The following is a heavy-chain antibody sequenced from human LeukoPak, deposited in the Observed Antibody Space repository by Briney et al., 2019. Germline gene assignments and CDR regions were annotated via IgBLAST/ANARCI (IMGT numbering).Heavy chain of an antibody. CDR3: AKDSEIAAAGSYWYFDL. CDR2: IKPDGSEK. J-gene: IGHJ2*01. D-gene: IGHD6-13*01. CDR1: GLTFSGYW. V-gene: IGHV3-7*01. Sequence: GGSLRLSCAASGLTFSGYWMNWVRQAPGKGLEWVANIKPDGSEKYYVDSVKGRFTISRDNAKNSLYLQMTSLRAEDTAVYYCAKDSEIAAAGSYWYFDLWGRGTLVTVSS.